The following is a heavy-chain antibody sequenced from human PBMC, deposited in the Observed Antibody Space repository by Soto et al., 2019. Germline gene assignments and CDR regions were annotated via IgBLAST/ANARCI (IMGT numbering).Heavy chain of an antibody. CDR3: ARGEYSSGWYDYYYGMDV. CDR1: GGSFSGYY. Sequence: QVQLQQWGAGLLKPSETLSLTCAVYGGSFSGYYWSWIRQPPGKGLEWIGEINHSRSTNYNPSLKSRVTISVDTAKNQFSLKLSSVTAADTAVYYCARGEYSSGWYDYYYGMDVWGQGTTVTVSS. D-gene: IGHD6-19*01. CDR2: INHSRST. J-gene: IGHJ6*02. V-gene: IGHV4-34*01.